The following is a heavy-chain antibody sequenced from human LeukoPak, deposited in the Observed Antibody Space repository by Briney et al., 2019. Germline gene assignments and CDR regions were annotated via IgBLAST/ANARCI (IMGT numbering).Heavy chain of an antibody. J-gene: IGHJ4*02. D-gene: IGHD4-23*01. V-gene: IGHV4-59*01. Sequence: PSETLSLTCTVSGGSISSYYWSWIRQLPGKGLEWIGYIYYSGSTNYNPSLKSRVTISVDTSKNQFSLKLSSVTAADTAVYYCARDQDYGGNSVGFGYWGQGTLVTVSS. CDR2: IYYSGST. CDR3: ARDQDYGGNSVGFGY. CDR1: GGSISSYY.